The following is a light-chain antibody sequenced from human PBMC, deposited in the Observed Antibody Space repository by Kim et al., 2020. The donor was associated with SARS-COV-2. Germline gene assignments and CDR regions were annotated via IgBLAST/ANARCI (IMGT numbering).Light chain of an antibody. CDR3: QVWDSSTVV. J-gene: IGLJ2*01. CDR2: RDD. Sequence: SYEPTQPLSVSVALGQTARITCGGNNIVRKNVHWYQQKPGQAPVLVIYRDDNRPSGIPERFSGSNSGNTATLTISRAQAGDEAEYYCQVWDSSTVVFGGGTQLTVL. V-gene: IGLV3-9*01. CDR1: NIVRKN.